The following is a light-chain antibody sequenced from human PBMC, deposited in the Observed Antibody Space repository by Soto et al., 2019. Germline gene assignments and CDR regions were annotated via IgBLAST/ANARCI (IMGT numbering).Light chain of an antibody. CDR3: SSYTRRSTYV. Sequence: QSVLTQPASVSGSPGQSITIPCSGTNSDVGSYNVVSWYQQHPGKAPKLVIYDVSNRPSGVSPRFSGAKSGNTASLTIAGLQAEDEADYYCSSYTRRSTYVFGTGTKVTVL. V-gene: IGLV2-14*03. CDR1: NSDVGSYNV. J-gene: IGLJ1*01. CDR2: DVS.